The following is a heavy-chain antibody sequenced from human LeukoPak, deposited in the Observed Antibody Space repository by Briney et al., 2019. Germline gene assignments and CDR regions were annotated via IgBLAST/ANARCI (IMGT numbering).Heavy chain of an antibody. V-gene: IGHV4-34*01. CDR1: GGSFSGYY. Sequence: SETLSLTCAVYGGSFSGYYWSWIRQPPGKGLEWIGEINHSGSTNYNPSLKSRVTISVDTSKNQFSLKLSSVTAADTAVYYYTRGRWFGELLVAFDIWGQGTMVTVSS. J-gene: IGHJ3*02. CDR3: TRGRWFGELLVAFDI. CDR2: INHSGST. D-gene: IGHD3-10*01.